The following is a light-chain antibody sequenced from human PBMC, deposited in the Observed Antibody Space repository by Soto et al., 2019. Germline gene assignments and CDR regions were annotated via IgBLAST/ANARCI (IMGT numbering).Light chain of an antibody. CDR2: TAS. CDR1: QNIRKY. J-gene: IGKJ4*01. V-gene: IGKV1-39*01. Sequence: DIQMTQSPSSLSASFGDRVTITCRTSQNIRKYLNWYHQKPGRAPDLLIYTASSLQVGFPSRFSGSGSGTDFSLTISSLQPEDIGTYYCQQSFSIPLTFGGGTKVDIK. CDR3: QQSFSIPLT.